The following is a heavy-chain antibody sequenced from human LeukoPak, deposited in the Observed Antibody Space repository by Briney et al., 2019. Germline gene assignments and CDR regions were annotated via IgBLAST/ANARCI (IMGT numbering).Heavy chain of an antibody. CDR1: GFTFSSYG. CDR2: IRYDGSNK. J-gene: IGHJ4*02. V-gene: IGHV3-30*02. D-gene: IGHD6-19*01. Sequence: GGSLRLSCVASGFTFSSYGIHWVRQAPGKGLEWVAFIRYDGSNKYYADSVKGRFTISRDNAKNSLYLQMNSLRAEDTAVYYCARGTFGIAVAGPFDYWGQGTLVTVSS. CDR3: ARGTFGIAVAGPFDY.